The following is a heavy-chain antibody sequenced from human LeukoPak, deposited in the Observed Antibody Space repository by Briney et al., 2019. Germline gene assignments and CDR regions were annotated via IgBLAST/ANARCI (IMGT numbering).Heavy chain of an antibody. J-gene: IGHJ5*02. Sequence: GGSLRLSCAASGFTFSSYSMNWVRQAPGKGLEWVSAISGSGGSTYYADSVKGRFTISRDNSKNTLYLQMNSLRAEDTAVYYCASSYSNYPNWFDPWGQGTLVTVSS. CDR1: GFTFSSYS. CDR3: ASSYSNYPNWFDP. D-gene: IGHD4-11*01. V-gene: IGHV3-23*01. CDR2: ISGSGGST.